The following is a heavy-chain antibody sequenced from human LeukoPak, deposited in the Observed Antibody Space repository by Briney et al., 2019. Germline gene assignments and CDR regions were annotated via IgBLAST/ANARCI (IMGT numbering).Heavy chain of an antibody. CDR1: GGSISSYY. CDR2: IYYSGST. J-gene: IGHJ4*02. Sequence: SETLSLTCTVSGGSISSYYWSWIRQPPGKGLEWIGYIYYSGSTNYNPSLKSRVTVSVDTSKNQFSLKLSSVTAADTAVYYCARDKGGYFDYWGQGTLVTVSS. V-gene: IGHV4-59*01. CDR3: ARDKGGYFDY.